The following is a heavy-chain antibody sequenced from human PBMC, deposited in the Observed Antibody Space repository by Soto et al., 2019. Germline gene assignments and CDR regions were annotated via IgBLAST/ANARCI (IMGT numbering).Heavy chain of an antibody. D-gene: IGHD5-18*01. CDR2: ISGRSGNT. V-gene: IGHV1-18*01. J-gene: IGHJ4*02. CDR3: AADKGYRHGYGIY. Sequence: ASVKVSCKASGYTFTSYGFSWVRQAPGQGLEWIGWISGRSGNTNYAEKFQERVTITTDMSTSTAYMELSSLRSDETAVYYCAADKGYRHGYGIYWGQGTMVTVSS. CDR1: GYTFTSYG.